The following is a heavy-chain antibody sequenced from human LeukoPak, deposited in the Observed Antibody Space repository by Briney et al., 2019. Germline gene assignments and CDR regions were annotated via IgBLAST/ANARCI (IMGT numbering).Heavy chain of an antibody. Sequence: GGSLRLFCAASGITVNRNFKTLVRQAPGKGLEWVSVIYSGGSTYYADSVKGRFTISRDNSKNTLYLQMNSLRAEDTAVYYCAGAIVGKWAIDYWGQGTLVTVSS. CDR3: AGAIVGKWAIDY. D-gene: IGHD3-22*01. CDR2: IYSGGST. V-gene: IGHV3-53*01. J-gene: IGHJ4*02. CDR1: GITVNRNF.